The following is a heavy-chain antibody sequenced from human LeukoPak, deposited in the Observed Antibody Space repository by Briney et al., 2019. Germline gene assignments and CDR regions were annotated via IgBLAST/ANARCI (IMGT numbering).Heavy chain of an antibody. Sequence: SVKVSCKASGGTFSSYAISWVRQAPGQGLEWMGRIIPILGIANYAQKFQGRVTITADKSTSTAYMELSSLRSEDTAVYYCARKRPGRDYYDSSGPYYDYWGQGTLVTVSS. CDR2: IIPILGIA. D-gene: IGHD3-22*01. CDR3: ARKRPGRDYYDSSGPYYDY. J-gene: IGHJ4*02. V-gene: IGHV1-69*04. CDR1: GGTFSSYA.